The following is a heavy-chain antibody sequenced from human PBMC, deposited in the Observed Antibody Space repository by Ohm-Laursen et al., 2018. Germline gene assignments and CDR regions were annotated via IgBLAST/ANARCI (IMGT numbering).Heavy chain of an antibody. J-gene: IGHJ1*01. CDR3: AKVPRYCSGGSCRGGYFQY. CDR2: ISGSGGTT. D-gene: IGHD2-15*01. CDR1: GFIFSSYA. Sequence: SLRLSCAASGFIFSSYAMSWVHQAPGKGLEWVSTISGSGGTTYYADSVKGRFSISRDSSKNTLYLQMNSLRAEDTAVYYCAKVPRYCSGGSCRGGYFQYWGQGTLVTVSS. V-gene: IGHV3-23*01.